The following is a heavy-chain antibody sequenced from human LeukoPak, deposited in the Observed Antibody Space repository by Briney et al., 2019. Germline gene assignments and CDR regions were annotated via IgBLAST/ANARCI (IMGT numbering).Heavy chain of an antibody. D-gene: IGHD6-13*01. CDR2: MNPNSGNT. V-gene: IGHV1-8*01. CDR1: GYTFTNYD. J-gene: IGHJ5*02. CDR3: ARALLKKQQLRSFDP. Sequence: ASVKVSCKASGYTFTNYDINWVRQATGQGLEWMGWMNPNSGNTGYAQKFQGRVTMTRNTSISTAYMELSSLRSEDTAVYYCARALLKKQQLRSFDPWGQGTLVTVSS.